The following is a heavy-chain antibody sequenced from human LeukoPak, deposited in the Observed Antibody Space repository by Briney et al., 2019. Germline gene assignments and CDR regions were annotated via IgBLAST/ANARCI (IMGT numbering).Heavy chain of an antibody. CDR1: GFTFSSYS. J-gene: IGHJ4*02. Sequence: GGSLRLSCAASGFTFSSYSMNWVRQAPGKGLEWVSSISSSSSYIYYADSVKGRFTISRGNAKNSLYLQMNSLRAEDTAVYYCASTRYYYESIGYNTFDYWGQGSLVTVSS. CDR2: ISSSSSYI. V-gene: IGHV3-21*01. D-gene: IGHD3-22*01. CDR3: ASTRYYYESIGYNTFDY.